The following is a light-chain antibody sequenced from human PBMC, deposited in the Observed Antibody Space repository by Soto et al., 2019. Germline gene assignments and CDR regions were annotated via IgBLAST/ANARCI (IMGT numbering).Light chain of an antibody. J-gene: IGKJ3*01. CDR2: GAS. CDR1: QSVRSNY. Sequence: EVVLTQSPGTLSLSPGDRATLSCRASQSVRSNYLAWYQQKAGQPPRLLIFGASSRATGIPDRFSGSGSGTDLSLTISRLEPEDFALYYCQQYGDSPESFGPGTKVDIK. V-gene: IGKV3-20*01. CDR3: QQYGDSPES.